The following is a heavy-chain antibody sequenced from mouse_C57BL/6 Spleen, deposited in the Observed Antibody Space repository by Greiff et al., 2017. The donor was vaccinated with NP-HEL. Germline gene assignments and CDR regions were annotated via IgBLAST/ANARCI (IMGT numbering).Heavy chain of an antibody. D-gene: IGHD3-2*02. Sequence: VQLQQSGAELVRPGTSVKMSCKASGYTFTNYWIGWAKQRPGHGLAWIGDIYPGGGYTNYNDKFKGKATLTADKSSSTAYMQFSSLTSEDSAIYYCARTSSGYYFDYWGKGTTLTVSS. CDR2: IYPGGGYT. CDR3: ARTSSGYYFDY. CDR1: GYTFTNYW. V-gene: IGHV1-63*01. J-gene: IGHJ2*01.